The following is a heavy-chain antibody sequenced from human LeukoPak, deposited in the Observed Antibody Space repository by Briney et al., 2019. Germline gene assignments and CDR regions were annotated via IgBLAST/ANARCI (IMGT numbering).Heavy chain of an antibody. CDR1: GYTFSNYG. CDR3: ARADYTGWGGYNWFDP. CDR2: ISAYNGNT. Sequence: GASVKVSCKASGYTFSNYGISWVRQAPGQGLEWMGWISAYNGNTNYAQKLQGRVTMTRDTSISTAYMELSRLRSDDTAVYYCARADYTGWGGYNWFDPWGQGTLVTVSS. J-gene: IGHJ5*02. D-gene: IGHD5-12*01. V-gene: IGHV1-18*01.